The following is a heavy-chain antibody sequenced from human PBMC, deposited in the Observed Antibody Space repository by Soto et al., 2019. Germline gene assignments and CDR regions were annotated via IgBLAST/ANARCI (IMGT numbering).Heavy chain of an antibody. D-gene: IGHD6-19*01. V-gene: IGHV4-59*08. CDR1: GGSISSYY. CDR2: IYYSGST. Sequence: QVQLQESGPGLVKPSETLSLTCTVSGGSISSYYWSWIRQPPGKGLEWIGYIYYSGSTNYNPSLKSRVTIAVDTSKNQFSLKLSSVTAADTAVYYCANLRVAVAQYYFDYWGQGTLVTVSS. J-gene: IGHJ4*02. CDR3: ANLRVAVAQYYFDY.